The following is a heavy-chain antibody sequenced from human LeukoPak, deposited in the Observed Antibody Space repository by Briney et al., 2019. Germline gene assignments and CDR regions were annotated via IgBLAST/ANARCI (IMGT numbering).Heavy chain of an antibody. D-gene: IGHD3-10*01. CDR3: ARSITMVRGVISWFDP. J-gene: IGHJ5*02. Sequence: SVKVSCTASGGTFSSYAISWVRQAPGQGLEWMGGIIPIFGTANYAQKFQGRVTITAGESTSTAYMELSSLRSEDTAVYYCARSITMVRGVISWFDPWGQGTLVTVSS. V-gene: IGHV1-69*01. CDR2: IIPIFGTA. CDR1: GGTFSSYA.